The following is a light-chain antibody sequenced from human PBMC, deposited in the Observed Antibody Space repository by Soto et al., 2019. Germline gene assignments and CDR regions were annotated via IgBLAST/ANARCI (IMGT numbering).Light chain of an antibody. CDR2: GAS. CDR1: QSVSSS. Sequence: EILMTQSPATLSVSPGERATLSCRASQSVSSSLAWYQQKPGQAPRLLIYGASTRATGVLARFSGSGSGTEFALTISSLQSEDFAVYYCQQCYNWPLTFGGGTKVEIK. J-gene: IGKJ4*01. V-gene: IGKV3-15*01. CDR3: QQCYNWPLT.